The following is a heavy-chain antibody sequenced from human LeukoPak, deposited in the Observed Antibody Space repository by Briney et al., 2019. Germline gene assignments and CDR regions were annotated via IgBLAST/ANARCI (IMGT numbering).Heavy chain of an antibody. CDR3: AKTSIRWLQTYYFDY. Sequence: GGSLRLSCAASGFIFSDSAMNWVRQAPGKGLEWVSLISWDGGSRYYPDSVKGRFTISRDNSKNSLYLQMNSLRADDTALYYCAKTSIRWLQTYYFDYWGRGTLVSVSS. CDR2: ISWDGGSR. V-gene: IGHV3-43D*04. D-gene: IGHD5-24*01. CDR1: GFIFSDSA. J-gene: IGHJ4*02.